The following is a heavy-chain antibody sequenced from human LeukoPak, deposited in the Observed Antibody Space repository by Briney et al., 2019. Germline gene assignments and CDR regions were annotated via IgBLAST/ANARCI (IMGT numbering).Heavy chain of an antibody. CDR3: ARQRVYFMDV. Sequence: PSETLSLTCTVSGGSISSYYWSWIRQPPGKGLEWIGYIYYSGSTNYNPSLKSRVTISVDTSKNQFSLKLSSVTAADTAVYYCARQRVYFMDVWGKGTTVTVSS. D-gene: IGHD6-13*01. J-gene: IGHJ6*03. CDR2: IYYSGST. CDR1: GGSISSYY. V-gene: IGHV4-59*01.